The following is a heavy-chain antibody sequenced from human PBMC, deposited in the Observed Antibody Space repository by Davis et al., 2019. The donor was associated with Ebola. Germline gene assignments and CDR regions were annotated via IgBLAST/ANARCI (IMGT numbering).Heavy chain of an antibody. Sequence: ASVKVSCKASGYTFTGYYMHWVRQAPGQGLEWMGWINPNSGGTNYAQKFQGRVTMTRDTSISTAYMELSRLRSDDTAVYYCARVPSYCSSTSCYDYYYGMDIWAKGPRSPSP. V-gene: IGHV1-2*02. J-gene: IGHJ6*02. D-gene: IGHD2-2*01. CDR2: INPNSGGT. CDR1: GYTFTGYY. CDR3: ARVPSYCSSTSCYDYYYGMDI.